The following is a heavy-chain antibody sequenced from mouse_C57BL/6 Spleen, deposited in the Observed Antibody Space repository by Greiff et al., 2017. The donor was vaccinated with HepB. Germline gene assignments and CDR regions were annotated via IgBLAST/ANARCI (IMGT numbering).Heavy chain of an antibody. D-gene: IGHD2-2*01. CDR1: GYAFSSSW. Sequence: VQLKESGPELVKPGASVKISCKASGYAFSSSWMNWVKQRPGKGLEWIGRIYPGDGDTNYNGKFKGKATLTADKSSSTAYMQLSSLTSEDSAVYFCARGGYDVPYYAMDYWGQGTSVTVSS. CDR2: IYPGDGDT. J-gene: IGHJ4*01. CDR3: ARGGYDVPYYAMDY. V-gene: IGHV1-82*01.